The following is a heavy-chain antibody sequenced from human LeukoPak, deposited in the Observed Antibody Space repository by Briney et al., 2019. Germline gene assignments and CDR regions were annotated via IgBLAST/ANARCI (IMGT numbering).Heavy chain of an antibody. Sequence: PGGSLRLSCAASGFTFSSYEMNWVRQAPGKGLEWVPYISSSGSTIYYADSVKGRFTITRDNAKNSLYLQMNSLRAEDTAVYYCARDDSSAGHGDYWGQGTLVTVSS. J-gene: IGHJ4*02. D-gene: IGHD6-19*01. CDR1: GFTFSSYE. CDR2: ISSSGSTI. CDR3: ARDDSSAGHGDY. V-gene: IGHV3-48*03.